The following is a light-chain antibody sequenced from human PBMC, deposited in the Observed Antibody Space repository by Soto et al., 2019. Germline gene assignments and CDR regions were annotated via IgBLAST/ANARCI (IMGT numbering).Light chain of an antibody. CDR2: GAS. V-gene: IGKV3-20*01. Sequence: EIVLTQSPGTLSLSPGERATLSCRASQSVSRSYLAWYQQKPGQAPRLLIYGASSRATDIPDRLSGSGSGTDFTLTISRLETEDFAVYYCQQYGSSPLTFGGGTKVEIK. CDR1: QSVSRSY. CDR3: QQYGSSPLT. J-gene: IGKJ4*01.